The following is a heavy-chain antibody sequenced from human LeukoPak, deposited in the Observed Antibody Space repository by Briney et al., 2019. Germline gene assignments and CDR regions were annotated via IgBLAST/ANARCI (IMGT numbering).Heavy chain of an antibody. D-gene: IGHD4-11*01. CDR3: ASNSNSGYYYYYMDV. CDR2: INPNSGGT. CDR1: GYTFTGYY. J-gene: IGHJ6*03. V-gene: IGHV1-2*02. Sequence: ASVKVSCKASGYTFTGYYMHWVRQAPGQGLEWMGWINPNSGGTNYAQKFRGRVTMTRDTSISTAYMELSRLRSDDTAVYYCASNSNSGYYYYYMDVWGKGTTVTVSS.